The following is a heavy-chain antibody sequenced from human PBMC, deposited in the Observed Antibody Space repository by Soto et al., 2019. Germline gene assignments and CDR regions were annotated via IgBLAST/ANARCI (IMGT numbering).Heavy chain of an antibody. Sequence: EVQLVESGGGLVQPGGSLRLSCVVSGFTFSRYWMHWFRQDPGNGLVWVSSINTDGTNTQYADSVRGRFTVSRDNAKNTVYLQMISLRSEDTAVYYCAKDLLGGQSDYWGQGTLVVVSS. CDR3: AKDLLGGQSDY. J-gene: IGHJ4*02. CDR1: GFTFSRYW. V-gene: IGHV3-74*03. D-gene: IGHD3-16*01. CDR2: INTDGTNT.